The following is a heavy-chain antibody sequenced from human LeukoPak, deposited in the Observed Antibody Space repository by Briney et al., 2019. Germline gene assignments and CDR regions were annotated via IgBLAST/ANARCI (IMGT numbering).Heavy chain of an antibody. CDR2: IYTSGST. V-gene: IGHV4-61*02. J-gene: IGHJ5*02. D-gene: IGHD6-13*01. CDR1: GGSISSGSYY. Sequence: SETLSLTCTVSGGSISSGSYYWSWIRQPAGKGLGWIGRIYTSGSTNYNPSLKSRVTISVGTSKNQFSLKLSSVTAADTAVYYCARAQAARGWFDPWGQGTLVTVSS. CDR3: ARAQAARGWFDP.